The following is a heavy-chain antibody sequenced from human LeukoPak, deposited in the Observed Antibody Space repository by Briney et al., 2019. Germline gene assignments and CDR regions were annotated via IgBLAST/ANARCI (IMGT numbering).Heavy chain of an antibody. CDR1: GGSISSGDYY. V-gene: IGHV4-30-4*08. J-gene: IGHJ3*02. CDR3: ARDDSSGHRYGAFDI. D-gene: IGHD3-22*01. CDR2: IYYSGST. Sequence: TSETLSLTCTVSGGSISSGDYYWSWIRQPPGKGLEWIGYIYYSGSTYYNPSLKSRVTISVDTSKNQFSLKLSSVTAADTAVYYCARDDSSGHRYGAFDIWGQGTMVTVSS.